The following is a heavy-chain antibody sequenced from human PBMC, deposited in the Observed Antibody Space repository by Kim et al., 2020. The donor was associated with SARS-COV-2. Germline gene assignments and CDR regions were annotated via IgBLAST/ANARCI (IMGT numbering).Heavy chain of an antibody. CDR1: GGTFSSYA. CDR2: IIPIFGTA. J-gene: IGHJ5*02. CDR3: AREPRRLPAAGKGGWFDP. Sequence: SVKVSCKASGGTFSSYAISWVRQAPGQGLEWMGGIIPIFGTANYAQKFQGRVTITADESTSTAYMELSSLRSEDTAVYYCAREPRRLPAAGKGGWFDPCGQGTLVTVSS. D-gene: IGHD6-13*01. V-gene: IGHV1-69*13.